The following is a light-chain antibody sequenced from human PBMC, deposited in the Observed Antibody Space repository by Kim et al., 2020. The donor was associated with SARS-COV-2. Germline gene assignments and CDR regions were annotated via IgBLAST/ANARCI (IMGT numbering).Light chain of an antibody. CDR3: QVWDSSSDCWV. J-gene: IGLJ3*02. Sequence: PGTTARITGGVNNIGIKSVHGYQQQPGQAPVLVIYDDSDRPSGIPERFSGSNSGNTATLTISRVEAGDEADYYCQVWDSSSDCWVFGGGTQLTVL. V-gene: IGLV3-21*03. CDR1: NIGIKS. CDR2: DDS.